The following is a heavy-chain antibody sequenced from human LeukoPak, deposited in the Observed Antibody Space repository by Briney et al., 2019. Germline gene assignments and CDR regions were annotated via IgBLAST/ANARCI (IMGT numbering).Heavy chain of an antibody. CDR1: GGSFSGYY. J-gene: IGHJ4*02. Sequence: SETLSLTCAVYGGSFSGYYWSWLRQPPGKGLEWIGEINHSGGTNYNPSLKSRVTISVDTSKNQFSLKLSSVTAADTAVYYCASVDTANKVVFDYWGQGTLVPVSS. D-gene: IGHD5-18*01. CDR3: ASVDTANKVVFDY. CDR2: INHSGGT. V-gene: IGHV4-34*01.